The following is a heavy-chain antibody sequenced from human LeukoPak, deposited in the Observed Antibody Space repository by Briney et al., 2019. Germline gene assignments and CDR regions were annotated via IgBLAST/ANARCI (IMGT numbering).Heavy chain of an antibody. CDR3: ARTARLPSN. D-gene: IGHD6-6*01. V-gene: IGHV3-23*01. Sequence: PGRSLRLSCATSGFTFASYAMTWVRQAPGKGLEWVSGITGIDGSTYYADSVKGRFTISRDNSKNTLYLQMNSLRAEDAAVYYCARTARLPSNWGQGTLVTVSS. CDR2: ITGIDGST. J-gene: IGHJ4*02. CDR1: GFTFASYA.